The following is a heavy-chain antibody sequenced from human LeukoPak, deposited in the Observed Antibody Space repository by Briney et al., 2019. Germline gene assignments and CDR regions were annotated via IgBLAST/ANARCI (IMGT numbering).Heavy chain of an antibody. J-gene: IGHJ4*02. CDR2: IYSDGST. Sequence: GGSLRLSCAASGFIVSGDFMSWVRQAPGKGLEWVSVIYSDGSTYYADSVKGRFTISRDNSKNTLDLQMTGLRAEDTAVYYCAKAPFHGDSIPYYFDYWGQGSLVTVSS. CDR1: GFIVSGDF. CDR3: AKAPFHGDSIPYYFDY. V-gene: IGHV3-53*01. D-gene: IGHD4-17*01.